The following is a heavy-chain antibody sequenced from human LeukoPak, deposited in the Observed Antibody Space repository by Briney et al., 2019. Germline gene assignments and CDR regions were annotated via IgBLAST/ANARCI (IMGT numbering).Heavy chain of an antibody. CDR2: ISGSGGST. CDR1: GFTFSSYA. Sequence: HPGGSLRLSCAASGFTFSSYAMSWVRQAPGKGLEWVSAISGSGGSTYYADSVKGRFTISRDNAKNSLYLQMNSLRAEDTAVYYCARKRDYYFDYWGQGTLVTVSS. CDR3: ARKRDYYFDY. V-gene: IGHV3-23*01. J-gene: IGHJ4*02.